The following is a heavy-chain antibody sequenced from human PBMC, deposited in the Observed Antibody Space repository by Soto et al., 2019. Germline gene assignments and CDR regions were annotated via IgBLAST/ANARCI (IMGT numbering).Heavy chain of an antibody. V-gene: IGHV1-69*06. CDR2: IIPIFGTA. D-gene: IGHD3-22*01. CDR3: ARHPYYYDSSGYDKTTAFDY. Sequence: ASVKVSFKASGGTFSSYAISWVRQAPGQGLEWMGGIIPIFGTANYAQKFQGRVTITADKSTSTAYMELSSLRSEDTAVYYGARHPYYYDSSGYDKTTAFDYWGQGTLVTVSS. CDR1: GGTFSSYA. J-gene: IGHJ4*02.